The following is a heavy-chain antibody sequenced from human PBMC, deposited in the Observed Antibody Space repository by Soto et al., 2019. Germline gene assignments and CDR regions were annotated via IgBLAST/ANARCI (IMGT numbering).Heavy chain of an antibody. D-gene: IGHD2-8*01. V-gene: IGHV3-23*01. CDR3: AKSPVLMVYALNGGFDY. CDR1: GFTFSSYA. CDR2: ISGSGGST. J-gene: IGHJ4*02. Sequence: GGSLRLSCAASGFTFSSYAMSWVRQAPGKGLEWVSAISGSGGSTYYADSVKGRFTISRDNSKNTLYLQMNSLRAEDTAVYYCAKSPVLMVYALNGGFDYWGQGTLVTVSS.